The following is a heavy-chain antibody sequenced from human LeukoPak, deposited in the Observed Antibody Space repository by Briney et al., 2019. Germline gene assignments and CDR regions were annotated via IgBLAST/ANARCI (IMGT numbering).Heavy chain of an antibody. CDR1: GGTFSSYT. V-gene: IGHV1-69*02. CDR3: ARGGYGLGSFYYYYGMDV. CDR2: IIPILGIA. Sequence: SVKVSCKASGGTFSSYTISWVRQAPGQGLEWMGRIIPILGIANYAQKFQGRVTITADKSTSTAYMELSSLRSEDTAVYYCARGGYGLGSFYYYYGMDVWGQGTTVTVSS. J-gene: IGHJ6*02. D-gene: IGHD3-10*01.